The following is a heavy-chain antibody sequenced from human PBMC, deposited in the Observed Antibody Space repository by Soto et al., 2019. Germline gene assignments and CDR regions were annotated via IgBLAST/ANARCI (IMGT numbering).Heavy chain of an antibody. J-gene: IGHJ6*02. CDR3: ARDRWVVPAAMRYYYGMDV. Sequence: GGSLRLSCAASGFTFSSYWMSWVRQAPGKGLEWVANIKQDGSEKYYVDSVKGRFTISRDNAKNSLYLQMNSLRAEDTAVYYCARDRWVVPAAMRYYYGMDVWGQGTPVTVYS. CDR1: GFTFSSYW. CDR2: IKQDGSEK. V-gene: IGHV3-7*03. D-gene: IGHD2-2*01.